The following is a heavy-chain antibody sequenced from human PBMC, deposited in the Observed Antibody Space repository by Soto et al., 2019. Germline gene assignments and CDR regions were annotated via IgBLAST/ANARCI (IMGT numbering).Heavy chain of an antibody. CDR3: ARLGKLFDTGKYYFAMEV. CDR2: VYYSGST. V-gene: IGHV4-39*01. J-gene: IGHJ6*02. Sequence: SETLSLTCTFSGVSITSTIYYWSCIRQPPGKWLEWIASVYYSGSTYYNPSLKSRLTISVDTAKNQFFLKLTSVTAADTAVYYCARLGKLFDTGKYYFAMEVWGQRTTVTVSS. CDR1: GVSITSTIYY. D-gene: IGHD3-10*02.